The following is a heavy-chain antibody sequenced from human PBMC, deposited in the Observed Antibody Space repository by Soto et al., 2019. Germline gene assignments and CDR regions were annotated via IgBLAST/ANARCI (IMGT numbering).Heavy chain of an antibody. V-gene: IGHV1-8*01. J-gene: IGHJ4*02. CDR3: ARVHGWCTNGVCPTGY. D-gene: IGHD2-8*01. Sequence: QVQLVQSGAEVKKPGASVKVSCKASGYTFTSYDINWVRQATGQGLAWMGGMNPNSGNTGYAQKFQGRVTMTRNTYISTAYMELSSLRSEDTDVYYCARVHGWCTNGVCPTGYWGQGPLVTVSS. CDR2: MNPNSGNT. CDR1: GYTFTSYD.